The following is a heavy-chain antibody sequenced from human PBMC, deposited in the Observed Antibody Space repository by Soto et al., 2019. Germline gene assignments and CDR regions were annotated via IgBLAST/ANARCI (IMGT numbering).Heavy chain of an antibody. D-gene: IGHD6-19*01. Sequence: QVPLVESGGGVVQPGRSLRLSCAASGFTFSNYGMHWVRQASGKGLEWVAVISYDGSNKYYADSVKGRFTISRDNSKNTLYLQMNNLRAEDTAVYYCAKDFRGSGLDPWGQGTLVTVSS. CDR3: AKDFRGSGLDP. CDR2: ISYDGSNK. V-gene: IGHV3-30*18. CDR1: GFTFSNYG. J-gene: IGHJ5*02.